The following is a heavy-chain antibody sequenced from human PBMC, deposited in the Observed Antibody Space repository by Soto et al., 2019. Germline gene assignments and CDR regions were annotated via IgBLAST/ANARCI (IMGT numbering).Heavy chain of an antibody. CDR2: IYYSGST. V-gene: IGHV4-61*01. D-gene: IGHD2-15*01. CDR3: ARDPLNCSGGSCYPEGSYYYYGMDV. Sequence: LSLTCTVSGGSVSSGSYYWSWIRQPPGKGLEWIGYIYYSGSTNYNPSLKSRVTISVDTSKNQFSLKLSSVTAADTAVYYCARDPLNCSGGSCYPEGSYYYYGMDVWGQGTTVTVSS. CDR1: GGSVSSGSYY. J-gene: IGHJ6*02.